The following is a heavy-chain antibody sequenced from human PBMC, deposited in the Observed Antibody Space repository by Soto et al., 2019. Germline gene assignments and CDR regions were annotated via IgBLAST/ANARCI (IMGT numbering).Heavy chain of an antibody. V-gene: IGHV3-7*01. CDR3: ARDIGFDYVD. D-gene: IGHD3-16*01. J-gene: IGHJ4*02. CDR2: INEDGSEI. CDR1: GFTFRSFW. Sequence: PGGSLRLSCAVSGFTFRSFWMSWVGQAPGKGLEWVASINEDGSEIYYVDSVKGRFTISRDNADNSLFLQMNSLSAEDTGVYFCARDIGFDYVDWGQGTLVTVSS.